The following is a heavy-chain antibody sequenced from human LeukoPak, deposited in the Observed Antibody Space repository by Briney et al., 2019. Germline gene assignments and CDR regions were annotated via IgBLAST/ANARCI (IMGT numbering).Heavy chain of an antibody. CDR3: AKEYSSSWEN. V-gene: IGHV3-30*18. J-gene: IGHJ4*02. CDR1: GFTFSNYG. CDR2: ISYDGSNK. Sequence: PGGSLRLSCAASGFTFSNYGMHWVRQAPGKGLEWVAVISYDGSNKYYADSVKGRFTISRDNSKNTLYLQMNSLRAEDTAVYYCAKEYSSSWENWGQGTLVTVSS. D-gene: IGHD6-13*01.